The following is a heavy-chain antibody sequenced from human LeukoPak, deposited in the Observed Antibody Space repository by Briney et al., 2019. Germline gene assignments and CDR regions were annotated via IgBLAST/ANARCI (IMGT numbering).Heavy chain of an antibody. J-gene: IGHJ3*02. Sequence: GGSLRLSCAASGFTFSTSWMTWVRQAPGKGLDWLGNINPDGSTINYVDSVKGRFTFSRDNAKNSLYLQMNSLRAEDTAVFYCARDSGYNAFDIWGQGTVVTVSS. D-gene: IGHD5-12*01. CDR3: ARDSGYNAFDI. CDR1: GFTFSTSW. CDR2: INPDGSTI. V-gene: IGHV3-7*01.